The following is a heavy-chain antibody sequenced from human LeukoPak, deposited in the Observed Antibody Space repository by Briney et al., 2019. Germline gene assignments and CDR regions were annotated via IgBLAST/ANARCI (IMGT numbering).Heavy chain of an antibody. Sequence: PSETLSLTCTVSGGSISSSSYYWGWIRQPPGKGLEWIGSIYYSGSTYYNPSLKSRVTISVDTSKNQFSLKLSSVTAADTAVYYCARHAWYDSSGYSRTDAFDIWGQGTMVTVSS. CDR2: IYYSGST. CDR3: ARHAWYDSSGYSRTDAFDI. CDR1: GGSISSSSYY. D-gene: IGHD3-22*01. V-gene: IGHV4-39*01. J-gene: IGHJ3*02.